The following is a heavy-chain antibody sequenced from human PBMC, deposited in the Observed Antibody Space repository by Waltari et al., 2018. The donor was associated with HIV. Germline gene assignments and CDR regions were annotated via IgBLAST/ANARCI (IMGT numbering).Heavy chain of an antibody. CDR2: IDSGGST. CDR1: GFTVSSNY. D-gene: IGHD2-21*02. V-gene: IGHV3-66*01. Sequence: EVQLVESGGGLVQPGGSLRLSCAASGFTVSSNYMSWVRQAPGKGLEWVSVIDSGGSTYYADSVKGRFTISIDNSKNTLYLEMNSLRAEDTAVYYCASIAYCGGDCYPRGMDVWGQGTTVTVSS. CDR3: ASIAYCGGDCYPRGMDV. J-gene: IGHJ6*02.